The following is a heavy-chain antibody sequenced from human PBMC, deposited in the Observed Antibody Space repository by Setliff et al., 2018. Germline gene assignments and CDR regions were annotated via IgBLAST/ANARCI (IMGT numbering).Heavy chain of an antibody. CDR3: ARGRIQLWKYYFDY. Sequence: SETLSLTCTVSSDSISPYYWSWIRQPPGKGLEWIGYIYYSGSANYNPSLKSRVTISVDTSKNQFSLKLSSVTAADTAVYYCARGRIQLWKYYFDYWGQGTLVTVSS. V-gene: IGHV4-59*08. CDR1: SDSISPYY. CDR2: IYYSGSA. D-gene: IGHD5-18*01. J-gene: IGHJ4*02.